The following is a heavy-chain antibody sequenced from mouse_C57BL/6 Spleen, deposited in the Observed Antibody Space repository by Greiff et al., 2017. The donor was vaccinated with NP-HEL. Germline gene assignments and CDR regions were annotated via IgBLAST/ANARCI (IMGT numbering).Heavy chain of an antibody. D-gene: IGHD2-1*01. CDR2: ISSGGSYT. CDR3: ARLKGNYVGYFDV. V-gene: IGHV5-6*01. Sequence: EVKLQESGGDLVKPGGSLKLSCAASGFTFSSYGMSWVRQTPDKRLEWVATISSGGSYTYYPDSVKGRFTISRDNAKNTRYLQMSSLKSEDTAMYYCARLKGNYVGYFDVWGTGTTVTVSS. CDR1: GFTFSSYG. J-gene: IGHJ1*03.